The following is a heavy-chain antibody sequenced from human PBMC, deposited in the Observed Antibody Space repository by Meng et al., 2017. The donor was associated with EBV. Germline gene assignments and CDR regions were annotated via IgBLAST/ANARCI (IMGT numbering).Heavy chain of an antibody. D-gene: IGHD3-16*01. CDR2: VETKASKYAT. V-gene: IGHV3-73*01. Sequence: GCGGGCVRPGGARKLSCGSPGFSFVDSAMHWVRKASGKGLEWVGRVETKASKYATAYAASVKGRFSVSRDDSKNMVFLEMNSLKTEDTARYYCWGDLNYGSYWGQGTLVTVSS. CDR1: GFSFVDSA. J-gene: IGHJ4*02. CDR3: WGDLNYGSY.